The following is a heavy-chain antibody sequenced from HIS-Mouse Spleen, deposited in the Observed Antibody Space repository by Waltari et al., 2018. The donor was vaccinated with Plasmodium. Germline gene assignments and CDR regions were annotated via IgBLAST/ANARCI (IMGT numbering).Heavy chain of an antibody. Sequence: GQGLGWVAVISYDGSNKYYADAVKGRFTISRDNSKNTLYLQMNSLRAEDTAVYYCAKDHPGGQYSSGWYLLQHWGQGTLVTVSS. D-gene: IGHD6-19*01. CDR3: AKDHPGGQYSSGWYLLQH. CDR2: ISYDGSNK. J-gene: IGHJ1*01. V-gene: IGHV3-30*18.